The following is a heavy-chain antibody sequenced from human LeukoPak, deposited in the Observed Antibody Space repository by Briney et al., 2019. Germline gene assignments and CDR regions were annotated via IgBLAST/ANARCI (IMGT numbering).Heavy chain of an antibody. CDR1: GGSISSYY. V-gene: IGHV4-59*12. CDR2: IYYSGST. Sequence: SETLSLTCTVSGGSISSYYWSWIRQPPGKGLEWIGYIYYSGSTNYNPSLKSRVTISVDTSKNQFSLKLSSVTAADTAVHYCARGYDFWSGSSYGMDVWGQGTTVTVSS. CDR3: ARGYDFWSGSSYGMDV. J-gene: IGHJ6*02. D-gene: IGHD3-3*01.